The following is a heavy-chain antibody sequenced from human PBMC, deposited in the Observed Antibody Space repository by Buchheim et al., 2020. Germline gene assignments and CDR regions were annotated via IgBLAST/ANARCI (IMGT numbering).Heavy chain of an antibody. J-gene: IGHJ4*02. CDR3: AKDPYYYDSSGYYGGYFDY. CDR2: ISYDGSNK. CDR1: GFTFSSYG. V-gene: IGHV3-30*18. D-gene: IGHD3-22*01. Sequence: QVQLVESGGGVVQPGRSLRLSCAVSGFTFSSYGMHWVRQAPGKGLEWVAVISYDGSNKYYVDSVKGRFTISRDNSKNTLYLQMNSLRAEDTAVYYCAKDPYYYDSSGYYGGYFDYWGQGTL.